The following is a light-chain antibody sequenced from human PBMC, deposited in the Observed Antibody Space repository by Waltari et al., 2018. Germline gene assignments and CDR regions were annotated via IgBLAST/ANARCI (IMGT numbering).Light chain of an antibody. CDR3: QAWDRNTVI. CDR1: KLGDKY. CDR2: QDM. Sequence: SYELTQPPSVSVSSGQPASITCSGDKLGDKYVSWYRQKPGQPPVLVVYQDMKRPSGTTGRVYGCNAEDTATLTIGGTQAVDEADYYCQAWDRNTVIVGGGTKLTVL. V-gene: IGLV3-1*01. J-gene: IGLJ2*01.